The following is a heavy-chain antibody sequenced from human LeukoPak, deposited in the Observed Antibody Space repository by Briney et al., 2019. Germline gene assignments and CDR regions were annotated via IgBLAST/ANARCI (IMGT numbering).Heavy chain of an antibody. Sequence: GGSLRLSCAASGFTVSSNYMSWVRQAPGKGLEWDSLFYSGGSIYYADSVKGRFTISRDSSKNTLYLQMNGLRAEDTAVYYCARVPAKDYFYYMDVWGNGTTVTVSS. CDR1: GFTVSSNY. CDR2: FYSGGSI. J-gene: IGHJ6*03. CDR3: ARVPAKDYFYYMDV. V-gene: IGHV3-53*01.